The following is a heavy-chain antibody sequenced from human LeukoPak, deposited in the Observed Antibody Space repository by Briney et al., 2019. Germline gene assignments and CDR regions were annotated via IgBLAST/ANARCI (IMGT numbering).Heavy chain of an antibody. J-gene: IGHJ6*03. CDR3: AKKGQAGTGRNYMDV. D-gene: IGHD1-1*01. V-gene: IGHV3-23*01. CDR2: MSGAGGRI. CDR1: QFTTFSSYA. Sequence: GGSLRLSCEASQFTTFSSYAMNWVRQAPGKRLEWVSIMSGAGGRIEYADSVNGRFTISRDNSRNTVYLHMNSLRAEDTAVYYCAKKGQAGTGRNYMDVWGKGTTVTVSS.